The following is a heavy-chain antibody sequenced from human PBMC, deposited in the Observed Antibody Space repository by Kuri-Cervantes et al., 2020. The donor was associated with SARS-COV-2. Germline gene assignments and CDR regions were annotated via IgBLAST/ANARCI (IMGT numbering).Heavy chain of an antibody. J-gene: IGHJ2*01. Sequence: GGSLRLSCAASGFTFSSYEMNWVRQAPGKGLEWVSYISSSGSTIYYADSVKGRFTISRDNSKNTLFLQMNSLRAEDTAVYYCARDLGYGSGSYLSYWYFDLWGRGTLVTVSS. CDR3: ARDLGYGSGSYLSYWYFDL. CDR1: GFTFSSYE. V-gene: IGHV3-48*03. CDR2: ISSSGSTI. D-gene: IGHD3-10*01.